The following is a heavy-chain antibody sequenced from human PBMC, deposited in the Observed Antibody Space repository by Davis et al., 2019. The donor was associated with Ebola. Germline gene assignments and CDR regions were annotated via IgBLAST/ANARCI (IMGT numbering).Heavy chain of an antibody. J-gene: IGHJ4*02. CDR1: GVSISSTTYY. CDR2: IYSTGGT. D-gene: IGHD1-26*01. Sequence: MPSETLSLTCTVSGVSISSTTYYWGWIRQSPGKGLEWIGSIYSTGGTHYNPSLKSQFTISVDTSNNQFSLKLSSVTAADTAVYYCARHGAQWELISFFDYWGQGTLVTVSS. V-gene: IGHV4-39*01. CDR3: ARHGAQWELISFFDY.